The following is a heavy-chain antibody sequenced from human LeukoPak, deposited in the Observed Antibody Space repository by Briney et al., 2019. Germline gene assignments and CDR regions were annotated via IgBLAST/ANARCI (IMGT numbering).Heavy chain of an antibody. J-gene: IGHJ6*02. CDR1: GGFISSSYW. Sequence: PSGTLSLTCAVSGGFISSSYWWSWVRQPPGKGLEWIGEIYHSGTSNYNPSLKSRLTISIDKSMNQFSLKLSSVTAADTAVYYCARDRLWPNTKYYGMDVWGQGTTVTVSS. CDR2: IYHSGTS. V-gene: IGHV4-4*02. CDR3: ARDRLWPNTKYYGMDV. D-gene: IGHD4/OR15-4a*01.